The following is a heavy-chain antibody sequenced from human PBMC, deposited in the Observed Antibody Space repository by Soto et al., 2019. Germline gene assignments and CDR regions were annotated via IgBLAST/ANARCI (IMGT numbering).Heavy chain of an antibody. Sequence: QITLKESGPTVVKPTQTLTLTCTFSGFSLTRGVAVGWIRQPPGKALEWLSLIYWDDDKRYSPSLKSRLTITKDTSKNQVVLTLTNLGRVDTATYYCARDSYGSGYGMDVWGQGTTVTVSS. V-gene: IGHV2-5*02. CDR1: GFSLTRGVA. CDR3: ARDSYGSGYGMDV. J-gene: IGHJ6*02. D-gene: IGHD3-10*01. CDR2: IYWDDDK.